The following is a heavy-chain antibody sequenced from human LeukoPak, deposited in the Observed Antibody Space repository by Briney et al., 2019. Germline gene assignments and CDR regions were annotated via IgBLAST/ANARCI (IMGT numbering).Heavy chain of an antibody. J-gene: IGHJ4*02. D-gene: IGHD2/OR15-2a*01. CDR3: ARHFLRARGFDY. Sequence: SETLSLTCTVSGDSISSSNYFWGWIRQPPGKGLEWIGSMFYYGSTYYNASLKSRVTISVGTSKNQFSLKLSSVTAADTAVYYCARHFLRARGFDYWGQGTLVTVSS. CDR1: GDSISSSNYF. CDR2: MFYYGST. V-gene: IGHV4-39*01.